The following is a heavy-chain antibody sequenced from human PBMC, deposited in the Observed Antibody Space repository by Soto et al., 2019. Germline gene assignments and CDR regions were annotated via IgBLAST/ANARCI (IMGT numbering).Heavy chain of an antibody. CDR2: ISYDGSNK. D-gene: IGHD3-22*01. CDR1: GFTFSSYG. Sequence: GGSLRLSCAASGFTFSSYGMHWVRQAPGKGLEWVAVISYDGSNKYYADSVKGRFTISRDNSKNTLYLQMNSLRAEDTAVYYCAKDPYYYDSSGYYYGRDYWGQGTLVTVSS. V-gene: IGHV3-30*18. J-gene: IGHJ4*02. CDR3: AKDPYYYDSSGYYYGRDY.